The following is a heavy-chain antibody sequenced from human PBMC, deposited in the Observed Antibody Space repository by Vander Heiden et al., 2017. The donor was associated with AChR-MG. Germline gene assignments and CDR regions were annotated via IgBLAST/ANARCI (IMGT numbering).Heavy chain of an antibody. J-gene: IGHJ4*02. V-gene: IGHV3-74*03. Sequence: EVQLVESGGGLVQPGGSLRLSCAASGFTLSTNWMHWVRRGPGKGLVWVSHITGDGSDTKYADSVKGRFTISRDNAKNTLYLQMNSLRAEDTAVYYCTRDLRYCGGGSCSDYWGQGTLVTVSS. CDR3: TRDLRYCGGGSCSDY. D-gene: IGHD2-15*01. CDR2: ITGDGSDT. CDR1: GFTLSTNW.